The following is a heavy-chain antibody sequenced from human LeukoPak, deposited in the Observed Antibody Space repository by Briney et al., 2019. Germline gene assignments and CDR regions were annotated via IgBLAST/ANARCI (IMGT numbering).Heavy chain of an antibody. J-gene: IGHJ4*02. Sequence: ASVRVSCKASGYTLTDYYLHWVRQATGQGLEWMGWMNPNSGNTGYAQKFQGRVTITRNTSISTAYMELSSLRSEDTAVYYCASGGTTGDLDYWGQGTLVTVSS. D-gene: IGHD7-27*01. V-gene: IGHV1-8*01. CDR3: ASGGTTGDLDY. CDR1: GYTLTDYY. CDR2: MNPNSGNT.